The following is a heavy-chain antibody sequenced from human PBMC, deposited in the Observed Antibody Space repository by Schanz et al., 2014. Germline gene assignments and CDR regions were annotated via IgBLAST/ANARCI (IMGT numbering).Heavy chain of an antibody. CDR3: ARDPYGKNSGDFDY. J-gene: IGHJ4*02. CDR1: GYTFTGYF. Sequence: QVQLVQSGAEVKKPGASVKVSCKASGYTFTGYFIHWVRQAPGQGLEWMGRIHPNSGGTIFAQKFQGRVSMTRDTSLSTAYMELSGLTSDDTAVYFCARDPYGKNSGDFDYWGQGTLVTVSS. V-gene: IGHV1-2*06. D-gene: IGHD4-17*01. CDR2: IHPNSGGT.